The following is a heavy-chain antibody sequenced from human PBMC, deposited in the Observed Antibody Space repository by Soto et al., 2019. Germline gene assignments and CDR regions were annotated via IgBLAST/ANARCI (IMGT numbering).Heavy chain of an antibody. CDR2: ISAYDDKT. CDR3: ARDRIIAVSGLLRN. D-gene: IGHD6-19*01. Sequence: VQLVQSGAEVKKPGASVKVSCKTSGYPFTSYGINWVRQAPGQGPEWMGWISAYDDKTIYSQKFQGRVTLTADTYTITAYLEWRGLRFDDTAVYYCARDRIIAVSGLLRNWGQGTRGTVSS. CDR1: GYPFTSYG. V-gene: IGHV1-18*01. J-gene: IGHJ4*02.